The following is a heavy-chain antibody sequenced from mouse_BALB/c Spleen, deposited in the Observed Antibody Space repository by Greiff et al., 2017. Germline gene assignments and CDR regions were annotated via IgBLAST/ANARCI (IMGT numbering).Heavy chain of an antibody. J-gene: IGHJ3*01. Sequence: VQLKESGGGLVKPGGSLKLSCAASGFTFSSYAMSWVRQTPEKRLEWVASISSGGSTYYPDSVKGRFTISRDNARNILYLQMSSLRSEDTAMYYCARGDYGNPAWFAYWGQGTLVTVSA. CDR1: GFTFSSYA. CDR3: ARGDYGNPAWFAY. V-gene: IGHV5-6-5*01. CDR2: ISSGGST. D-gene: IGHD2-1*01.